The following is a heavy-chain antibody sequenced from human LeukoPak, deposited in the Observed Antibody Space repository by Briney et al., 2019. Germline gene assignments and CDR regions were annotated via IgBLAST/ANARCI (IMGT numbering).Heavy chain of an antibody. Sequence: SVKVSCKASGGTFSSYTISWVRQAPGQGLEWMGRIIPILGIANYAQKFQGRVTITADKSTSTAYMELSSLRSEDTAVYYCARDRPGYSGYDNQGVDWFDPWGQGTLVTVSS. CDR2: IIPILGIA. V-gene: IGHV1-69*04. CDR3: ARDRPGYSGYDNQGVDWFDP. CDR1: GGTFSSYT. D-gene: IGHD5-12*01. J-gene: IGHJ5*02.